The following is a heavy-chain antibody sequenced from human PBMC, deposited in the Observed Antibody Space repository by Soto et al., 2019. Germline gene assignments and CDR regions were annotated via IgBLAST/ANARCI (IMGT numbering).Heavy chain of an antibody. D-gene: IGHD5-12*01. J-gene: IGHJ3*02. V-gene: IGHV3-33*01. CDR1: GFTFSRFG. CDR2: IGYYGSSK. CDR3: ARDRVSYSGSGGAFDI. Sequence: QVQLVESGGGVVQPGRSLRLSCEASGFTFSRFGMNWVRQAPGKGLEWVAGIGYYGSSKYYADSVKGRLTIFRDNSKNTLYVQMNSLRVEDTAVYYCARDRVSYSGSGGAFDIGGQGSMVTVS.